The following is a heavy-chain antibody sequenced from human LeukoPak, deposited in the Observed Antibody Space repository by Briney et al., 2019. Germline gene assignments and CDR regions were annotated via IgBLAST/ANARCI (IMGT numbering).Heavy chain of an antibody. V-gene: IGHV4-34*01. D-gene: IGHD3-22*01. CDR2: INHSGST. J-gene: IGHJ4*02. Sequence: PSETLSLTCAVHGGSFSGYYWSWIRQPPGKGLEWIGEINHSGSTNYNPSPKSRVTISVDTSKNQFSLKLSSVTAADTAVYYCARGTSYYYDSSGYYFWGQGTLVTVSS. CDR3: ARGTSYYYDSSGYYF. CDR1: GGSFSGYY.